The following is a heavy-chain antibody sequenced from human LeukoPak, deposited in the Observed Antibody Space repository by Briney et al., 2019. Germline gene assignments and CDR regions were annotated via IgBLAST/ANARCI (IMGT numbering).Heavy chain of an antibody. V-gene: IGHV3-30*18. D-gene: IGHD6-13*01. J-gene: IGHJ4*02. Sequence: GGSLRLSCAASGFTFSTYGMHWVRQAPGKGLEWVAVISYDGSNKYYADSVKGRFTISRDNSKNTLYLQMNSLRTEDTAVYYCAKDSQSHKSSSWSLVFDYWGQGTLVTVSS. CDR3: AKDSQSHKSSSWSLVFDY. CDR2: ISYDGSNK. CDR1: GFTFSTYG.